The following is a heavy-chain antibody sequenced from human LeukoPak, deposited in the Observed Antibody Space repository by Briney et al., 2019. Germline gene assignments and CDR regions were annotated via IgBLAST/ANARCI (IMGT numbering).Heavy chain of an antibody. CDR1: RFTLNSYV. D-gene: IGHD3-10*01. CDR2: ISKDGSNK. J-gene: IGHJ4*02. CDR3: ARDTGF. V-gene: IGHV3-30*14. Sequence: GGSLRLSCAASRFTLNSYVIHWVRQAPGKGLEWVALISKDGSNKEYPDSVKGRFTISRDNSKNTLYLQMNSLRAEDTAVYYCARDTGFWGQGTLVTVSS.